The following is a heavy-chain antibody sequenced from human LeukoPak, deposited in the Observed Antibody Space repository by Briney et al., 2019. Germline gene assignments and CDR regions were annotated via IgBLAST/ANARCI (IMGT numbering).Heavy chain of an antibody. CDR1: GGSISSYY. Sequence: ASETLSVICTVSGGSISSYYWSWIRQPPGKGLEWIGYIYYSGSTYYNPSLKSRVTISVDTSKNQFSLKLSSVTAADTAVYYCARDNPDNYYGSGSYYMDVWGKGTTVTVSS. D-gene: IGHD3-10*01. J-gene: IGHJ6*03. V-gene: IGHV4-59*01. CDR3: ARDNPDNYYGSGSYYMDV. CDR2: IYYSGST.